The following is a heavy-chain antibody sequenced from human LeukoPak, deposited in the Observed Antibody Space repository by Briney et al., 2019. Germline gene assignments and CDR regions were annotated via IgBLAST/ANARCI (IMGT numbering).Heavy chain of an antibody. CDR2: ISYDGRNK. V-gene: IGHV3-30*04. Sequence: HPGRSLRLSCAASGFTFSGYAMYWVRQAPGKGLEWVAFISYDGRNKYYADSVKGRFTISRDNSKNTLYVQMNSLRAEDTAVYYCARERLVAIGSAVDIWGQGTMVTVSS. D-gene: IGHD5-12*01. CDR3: ARERLVAIGSAVDI. CDR1: GFTFSGYA. J-gene: IGHJ3*02.